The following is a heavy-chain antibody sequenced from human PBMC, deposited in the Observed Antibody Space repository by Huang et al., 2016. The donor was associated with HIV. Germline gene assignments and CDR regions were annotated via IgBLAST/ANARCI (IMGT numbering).Heavy chain of an antibody. CDR1: GGSVNSGYYY. J-gene: IGHJ3*01. CDR3: ARLPFDYVWGTQRQTALDELDV. CDR2: VFYGGNT. D-gene: IGHD3-16*01. V-gene: IGHV4-39*01. Sequence: QLQLQESGPGLVRPSETLSLTCRVSGGSVNSGYYYGGWIRQPPGKGLEWIASVFYGGNTFYNPSLKSRVSMSVDTSKKRFSLNLSSVTAADTAVYFCARLPFDYVWGTQRQTALDELDVWGQGTMVTVSS.